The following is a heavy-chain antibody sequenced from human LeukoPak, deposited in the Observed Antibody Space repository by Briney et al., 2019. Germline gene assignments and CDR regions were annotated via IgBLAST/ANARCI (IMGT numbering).Heavy chain of an antibody. V-gene: IGHV4-39*07. Sequence: SETLSLTCTVSGGSISSSSYYWGWIRQPPGKGLEWIGSIYYSGSTYYNPSLKSRVTISVDTSKNQFSLKLSSVTAADTAVYYCARLRKRHYYDSSGYFDYWGQGTLVTVSS. CDR2: IYYSGST. J-gene: IGHJ4*02. D-gene: IGHD3-22*01. CDR3: ARLRKRHYYDSSGYFDY. CDR1: GGSISSSSYY.